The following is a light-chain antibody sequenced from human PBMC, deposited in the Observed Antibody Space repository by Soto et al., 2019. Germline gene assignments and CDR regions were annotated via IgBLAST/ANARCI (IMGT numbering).Light chain of an antibody. CDR2: DAS. V-gene: IGKV3-15*01. CDR3: QQYNEWWT. CDR1: QSVSSN. Sequence: EIVITQYPATLSVSPGERATLSCRASQSVSSNLAWYQQKPGQAPRLLIYDASTRATGIPGRFSGSGSGTEFTLTISSLQSEDFAVYYCQQYNEWWTFGLGTKVDIK. J-gene: IGKJ1*01.